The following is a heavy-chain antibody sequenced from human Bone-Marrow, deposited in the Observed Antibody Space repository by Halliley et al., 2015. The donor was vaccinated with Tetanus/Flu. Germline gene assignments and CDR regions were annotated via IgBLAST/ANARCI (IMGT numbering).Heavy chain of an antibody. CDR2: IEQDGSEK. Sequence: SLRLSCATSGFVFSAHWMNWVRQAPGQGLEWVANIEQDGSEKNYVDSVKGRFTISRDNAKRSLYLQMNSLSAEDTAIYYCAGGLGWENDYWGQGTLVTVSS. D-gene: IGHD1-26*01. CDR3: AGGLGWENDY. V-gene: IGHV3-7*01. CDR1: GFVFSAHW. J-gene: IGHJ4*02.